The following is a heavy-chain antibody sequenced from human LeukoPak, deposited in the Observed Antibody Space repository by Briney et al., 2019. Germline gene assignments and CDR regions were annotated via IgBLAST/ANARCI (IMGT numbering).Heavy chain of an antibody. V-gene: IGHV3-23*01. CDR3: AKPPPTTGSEGPEYYFDY. D-gene: IGHD6-19*01. CDR1: GFTYSTYA. Sequence: GGSLRLSCAASGFTYSTYAMSWVRQAPGKGLEWVSGISGSGGSTYYADSVKGRFTISRDNSKNTLYLQMNSLRAEDTAVYYCAKPPPTTGSEGPEYYFDYWGQGTLVTVSS. J-gene: IGHJ4*02. CDR2: ISGSGGST.